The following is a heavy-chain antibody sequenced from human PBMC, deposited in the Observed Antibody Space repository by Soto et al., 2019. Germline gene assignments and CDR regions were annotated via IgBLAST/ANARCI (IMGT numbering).Heavy chain of an antibody. CDR1: GFTFRNFG. D-gene: IGHD2-21*02. CDR2: ISYDGTNK. Sequence: GGSLRLACSASGFTFRNFGMHWVRQAPGKGLEWVAVISYDGTNKYYADSVKGRFTISRDNSKNTLYLQINSLRAEDTAVYYCAKAVPPFVVVTASDYWGQGTLVTVSS. J-gene: IGHJ4*02. CDR3: AKAVPPFVVVTASDY. V-gene: IGHV3-30*18.